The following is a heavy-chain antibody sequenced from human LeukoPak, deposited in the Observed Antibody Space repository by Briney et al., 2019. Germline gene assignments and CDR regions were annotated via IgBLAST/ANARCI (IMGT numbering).Heavy chain of an antibody. CDR3: ARQGSWFGESTYYFDY. Sequence: PSETLSLTCAVSGYSISSGYYWGWIRQPPGKGLEWIGSIYHSGSTYYNPSPKSRVTISVDTSKNQFSLKLSSVTAADTAVYYCARQGSWFGESTYYFDYWGQGTLVTVSS. D-gene: IGHD3-10*01. J-gene: IGHJ4*02. CDR2: IYHSGST. CDR1: GYSISSGYY. V-gene: IGHV4-38-2*01.